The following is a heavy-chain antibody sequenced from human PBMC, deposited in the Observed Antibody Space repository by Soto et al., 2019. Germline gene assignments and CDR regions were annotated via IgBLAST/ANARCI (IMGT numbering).Heavy chain of an antibody. CDR2: IYHGDSDT. V-gene: IGHV5-51*01. Sequence: EVQLVQSGAEVKRPGESLKIYCKGSGYSSTNYWIAWLRQMGGRGLEWMGIIYHGDSDTIYSPSFQGQVTISAAKSISTAYLQWCSLKASDTAMYSCARHAGYFSTSTCSHTDYWGQGTLVTVSS. J-gene: IGHJ4*02. D-gene: IGHD2-2*01. CDR3: ARHAGYFSTSTCSHTDY. CDR1: GYSSTNYW.